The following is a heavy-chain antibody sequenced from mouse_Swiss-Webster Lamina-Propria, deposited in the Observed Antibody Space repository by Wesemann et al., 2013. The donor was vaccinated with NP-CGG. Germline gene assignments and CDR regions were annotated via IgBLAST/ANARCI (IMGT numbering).Heavy chain of an antibody. D-gene: IGHD1-1*01. J-gene: IGHJ4*01. CDR2: IYPGNSDT. Sequence: EVQLQQSGTVLARPGASVKMSCKASGYTFTSYWMHWVKQRPGQGLEWIGAIYPGNSDTSYNQKFKGKAKLTAVTSTSTAYMELSSLTNEDSAVYYCTRRVYYGSRTDYYAMDYWGQGTSVTVSS. CDR3: TRRVYYGSRTDYYAMDY. V-gene: IGHV1-5*01. CDR1: GYTFTSYW.